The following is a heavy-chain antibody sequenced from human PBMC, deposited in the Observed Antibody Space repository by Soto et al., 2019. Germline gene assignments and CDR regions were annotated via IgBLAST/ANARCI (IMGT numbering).Heavy chain of an antibody. CDR2: IIPIFGTA. CDR1: GGTFSSYA. V-gene: IGHV1-69*12. CDR3: ARDPPMTTGTATNEFDY. Sequence: QVQLVQSGAEVKKPGSSVKVSCKASGGTFSSYAISWVRQAPGQGLEWMGGIIPIFGTANYAQKFQGRVTITADEPTSTAYMELSSLRAEDTAVYYCARDPPMTTGTATNEFDYWGQGTLVTVSS. D-gene: IGHD4-17*01. J-gene: IGHJ4*02.